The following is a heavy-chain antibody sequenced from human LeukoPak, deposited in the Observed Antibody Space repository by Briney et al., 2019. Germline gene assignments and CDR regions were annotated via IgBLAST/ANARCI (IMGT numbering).Heavy chain of an antibody. J-gene: IGHJ4*02. CDR3: AKGAHYYGSGSYDY. Sequence: GGSLRLSCAASGFTLSSYAMSWVRQAPGKGLEWVSAISGSGGSTYYADSVKGRFTISRDNSKNTLYLQMNSLRAEDTAVYYCAKGAHYYGSGSYDYWGQGTLVTVSS. V-gene: IGHV3-23*01. CDR1: GFTLSSYA. D-gene: IGHD3-10*01. CDR2: ISGSGGST.